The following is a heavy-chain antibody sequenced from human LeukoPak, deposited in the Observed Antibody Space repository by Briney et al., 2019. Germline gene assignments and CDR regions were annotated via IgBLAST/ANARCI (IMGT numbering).Heavy chain of an antibody. J-gene: IGHJ6*02. CDR3: AREGITMVRGVVYYYYGMDV. D-gene: IGHD3-10*01. V-gene: IGHV3-7*01. CDR2: IKQDESEK. Sequence: GGSLRLSCAASGFTFSSYWMSWVRQAPGKGLGRVANIKQDESEKYYVDSVKGRFTISRDNAKNSLYLQMNSLRAEDTAVYYCAREGITMVRGVVYYYYGMDVWGQGITVTVSS. CDR1: GFTFSSYW.